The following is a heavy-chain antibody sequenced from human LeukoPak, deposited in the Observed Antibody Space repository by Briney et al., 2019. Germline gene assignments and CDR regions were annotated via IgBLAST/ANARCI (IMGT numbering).Heavy chain of an antibody. J-gene: IGHJ4*02. CDR3: AKGGERGTFYFDY. CDR2: IRSEGTNK. V-gene: IGHV3-30*02. D-gene: IGHD1-1*01. Sequence: GGSLRLSCAASGFTFTSHGMHWVRQAPGKGLEWVVFIRSEGTNKYYADSVKGRFTISRDISKNTLYLQMNSLRAEDTAVYYCAKGGERGTFYFDYWGQGTLVTVSS. CDR1: GFTFTSHG.